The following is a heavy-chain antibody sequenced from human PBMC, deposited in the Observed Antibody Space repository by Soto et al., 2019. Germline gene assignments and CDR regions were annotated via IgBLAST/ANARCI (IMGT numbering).Heavy chain of an antibody. CDR2: INHSGST. CDR1: GGSFSGYY. Sequence: PSETLSLTCAVYGGSFSGYYWSWIRQPPGKGLEWIGEINHSGSTNYNPSLKSRVTISVDTSKNQFSLKLSSVTAADTAVYYCARGRDRGYSYGGGYYYYGMDVWGQGTTVTVSS. D-gene: IGHD5-18*01. V-gene: IGHV4-34*01. CDR3: ARGRDRGYSYGGGYYYYGMDV. J-gene: IGHJ6*02.